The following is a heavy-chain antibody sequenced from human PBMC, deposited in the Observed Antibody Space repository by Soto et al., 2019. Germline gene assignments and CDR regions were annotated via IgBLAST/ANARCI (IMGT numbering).Heavy chain of an antibody. CDR2: IIPIFGTA. CDR3: ARDREPTLTVVTPSPFDY. V-gene: IGHV1-69*13. D-gene: IGHD2-21*02. CDR1: GCTFSSYA. J-gene: IGHJ4*02. Sequence: GASVKVSCKASGCTFSSYAISWVRQAPGQGLEWMGGIIPIFGTANYAQKFQGRVTITADESTSTAYMELSSLRSEDTAVYCCARDREPTLTVVTPSPFDYWGQGTLVTVSS.